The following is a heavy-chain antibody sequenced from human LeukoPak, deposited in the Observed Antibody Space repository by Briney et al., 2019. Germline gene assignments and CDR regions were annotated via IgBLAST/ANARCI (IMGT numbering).Heavy chain of an antibody. D-gene: IGHD3-10*01. CDR2: INHSGGT. J-gene: IGHJ4*02. V-gene: IGHV4-34*01. Sequence: SETLSLTCAVYGGSFSGYYWSWIRQPPGKGLEWIGEINHSGGTNYNPSLKSRVTISVDTSKNQFSLKLSSVTAADTAVYYCARLHMVRGVILLDYWGQGTLVTVSS. CDR1: GGSFSGYY. CDR3: ARLHMVRGVILLDY.